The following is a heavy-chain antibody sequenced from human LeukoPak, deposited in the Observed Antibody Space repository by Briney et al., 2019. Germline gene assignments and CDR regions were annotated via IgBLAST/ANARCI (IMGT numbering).Heavy chain of an antibody. CDR2: IYYSGST. V-gene: IGHV4-31*03. CDR1: GGSISSGGYY. J-gene: IGHJ6*02. D-gene: IGHD3-16*01. Sequence: SETLSLTCTVSGGSISSGGYYWSWIRQHPGKGLEWIGYIYYSGSTYYNPSLRSRVTISVDTSKNQFSLKLSSVTAADTAVYYCASGRAYGVDVWGQGTTVTVSS. CDR3: ASGRAYGVDV.